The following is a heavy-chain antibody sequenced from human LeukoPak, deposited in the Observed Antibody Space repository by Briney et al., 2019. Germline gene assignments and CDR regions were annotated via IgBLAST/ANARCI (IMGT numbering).Heavy chain of an antibody. V-gene: IGHV3-23*01. CDR3: AKDVKVTSRPYYFDY. CDR2: VSGSGGST. Sequence: GGSLRLSCAASEFTFSNYAMSWVRQAPGKGLEWVSAVSGSGGSTYYADSVKGRFTISRDNSKNMLYLQMNSLRAEDTAVYYCAKDVKVTSRPYYFDYWGQGTLVTVSS. J-gene: IGHJ4*02. D-gene: IGHD3-16*01. CDR1: EFTFSNYA.